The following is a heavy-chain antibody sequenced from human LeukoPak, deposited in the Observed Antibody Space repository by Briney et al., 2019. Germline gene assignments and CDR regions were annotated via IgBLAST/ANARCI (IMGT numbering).Heavy chain of an antibody. CDR2: INHSGST. D-gene: IGHD4-17*01. CDR1: GGSFSGYY. V-gene: IGHV4-34*01. CDR3: ARGGDYKPFDY. J-gene: IGHJ4*02. Sequence: PSETLSLTCAVYGGSFSGYYWSWIRQPPGKGLEWIGEINHSGSTNYNPSLKSRVTISVDTSKNQFSLKLSSVTAADTAVYYCARGGDYKPFDYWGQGTLVTVSS.